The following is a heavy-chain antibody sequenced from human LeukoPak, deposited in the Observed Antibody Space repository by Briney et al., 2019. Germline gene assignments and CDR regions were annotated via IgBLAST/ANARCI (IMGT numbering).Heavy chain of an antibody. V-gene: IGHV1-69*06. Sequence: GASVKVSCKAPGGTFSSYAISWVRQAPGQGLEWMGGIIPIFGTANYAQKFQGRVTITADKSTSTAYMELSSLRSEDTAVYYCARSGDDILTGYYSNDYWGQGTLVTVSS. D-gene: IGHD3-9*01. CDR2: IIPIFGTA. CDR3: ARSGDDILTGYYSNDY. J-gene: IGHJ4*02. CDR1: GGTFSSYA.